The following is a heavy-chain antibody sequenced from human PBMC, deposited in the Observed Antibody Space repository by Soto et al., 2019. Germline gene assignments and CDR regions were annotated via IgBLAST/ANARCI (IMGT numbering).Heavy chain of an antibody. D-gene: IGHD2-15*01. Sequence: QVQLVQSGAEVKKPGSSVKVSCKASGGTFSSYTISWVRQAPGQGLEWMGRIIPILGIANYAQKFQGRVTITADKSTSTAYMELSSLRSEDTAVYYCAREGYCSGGSCYPPYYYGMDVW. V-gene: IGHV1-69*08. J-gene: IGHJ6*01. CDR3: AREGYCSGGSCYPPYYYGMDV. CDR1: GGTFSSYT. CDR2: IIPILGIA.